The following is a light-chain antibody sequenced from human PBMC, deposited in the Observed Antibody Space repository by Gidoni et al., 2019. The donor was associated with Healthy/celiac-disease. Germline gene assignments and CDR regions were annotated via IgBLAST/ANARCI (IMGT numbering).Light chain of an antibody. V-gene: IGLV2-23*01. CDR1: SSDVGSYNL. CDR2: EGS. Sequence: QSALTQPASVSGSPGQSITISCTGTSSDVGSYNLVSWYPQHPGKAPKLMIYEGSKRPSGVSNRFSGSKSGNTASLTISGLQAEDEADYYCCSYAGSRYVFGTGTKVTVL. J-gene: IGLJ1*01. CDR3: CSYAGSRYV.